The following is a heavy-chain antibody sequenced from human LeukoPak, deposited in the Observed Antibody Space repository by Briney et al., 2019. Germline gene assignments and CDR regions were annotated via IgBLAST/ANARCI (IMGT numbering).Heavy chain of an antibody. J-gene: IGHJ3*02. CDR3: AKEFDCGGDCLDAFDI. CDR2: ISGSGGST. CDR1: GFTFSSYA. V-gene: IGHV3-23*01. D-gene: IGHD2-21*02. Sequence: PGGSLRLSFAASGFTFSSYAMSWVRQALGKGLEWVSAISGSGGSTYYADSVKGRFTISRDNSKNTLYLQMNSLRAEDTAVYYCAKEFDCGGDCLDAFDIWGQGTMVTVSS.